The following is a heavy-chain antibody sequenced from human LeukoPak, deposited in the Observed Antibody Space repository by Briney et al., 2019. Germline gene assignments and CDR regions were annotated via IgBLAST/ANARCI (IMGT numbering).Heavy chain of an antibody. J-gene: IGHJ4*02. CDR2: ISGSGDAT. D-gene: IGHD3-3*01. CDR3: AKGKVSRFLEWSDY. V-gene: IGHV3-23*01. CDR1: GFTFTNYA. Sequence: GGSLRLSCAASGFTFTNYAMTWVRQAPGKGLEWVSGISGSGDATYYADSVKGRFTISRDNSKKMLYLQMSSLRAEDTAVYYCAKGKVSRFLEWSDYWGQGTLVTVSS.